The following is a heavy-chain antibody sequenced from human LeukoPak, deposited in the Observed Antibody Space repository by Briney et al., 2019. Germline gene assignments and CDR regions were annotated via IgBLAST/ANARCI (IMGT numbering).Heavy chain of an antibody. CDR1: GFTFSSYG. V-gene: IGHV3-30*18. D-gene: IGHD3-22*01. J-gene: IGHJ4*02. CDR3: AKDGGTSGYYAGFVDY. CDR2: ISYDVNEK. Sequence: GRSLRLSCAASGFTFSSYGMHWVRQAPGKGLEWVAAISYDVNEKYYVDSVKGRFTISRDNSEDTLYLQMNSLRAEDTAVYYCAKDGGTSGYYAGFVDYWGQGTMVTVSS.